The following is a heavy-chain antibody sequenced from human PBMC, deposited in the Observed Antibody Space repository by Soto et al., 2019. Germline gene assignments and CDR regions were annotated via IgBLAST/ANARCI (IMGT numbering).Heavy chain of an antibody. V-gene: IGHV1-18*01. J-gene: IGHJ5*02. Sequence: ASVKVSCKASGYTFTSYGISWVRQAPGQGLEWMGWISAYNGNTNYAQKLQGRVTMTTDTSTSTAYMELRSLRSDDTAVYYCARDCSGGSCIHWFDPWGQGTLVTVSS. CDR2: ISAYNGNT. D-gene: IGHD2-15*01. CDR3: ARDCSGGSCIHWFDP. CDR1: GYTFTSYG.